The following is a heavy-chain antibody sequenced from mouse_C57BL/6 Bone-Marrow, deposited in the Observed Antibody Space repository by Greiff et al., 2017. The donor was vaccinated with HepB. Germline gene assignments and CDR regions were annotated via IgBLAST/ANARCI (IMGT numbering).Heavy chain of an antibody. V-gene: IGHV2-6*03. CDR2: IWSDGST. Sequence: VQLKESGPGLVAPSQSLSITCTVSGFSLTSYGVHWVRQPPGKGLEWLVVIWSDGSTTYNSALKSRLSISKDNSKSQVFLKMNSLQTDDTAMYYCAAQLRPLYYYAMDYWGQGTSVTVSS. CDR3: AAQLRPLYYYAMDY. CDR1: GFSLTSYG. D-gene: IGHD3-2*02. J-gene: IGHJ4*01.